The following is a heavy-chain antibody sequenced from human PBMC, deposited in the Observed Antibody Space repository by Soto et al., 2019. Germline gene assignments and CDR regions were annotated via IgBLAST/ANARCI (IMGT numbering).Heavy chain of an antibody. CDR2: ISSSSSTI. CDR3: AGPVVVAATVGYGMDV. CDR1: GFTFSSYS. D-gene: IGHD2-15*01. Sequence: PXVSLRLSGAASGFTFSSYSMNWVRQAPGKGLEWVSYISSSSSTIYYADSVKGRFTISRDNAKNSLYLQMNSLRDEDTAVYYCAGPVVVAATVGYGMDVWGQGTTVTVSS. V-gene: IGHV3-48*02. J-gene: IGHJ6*02.